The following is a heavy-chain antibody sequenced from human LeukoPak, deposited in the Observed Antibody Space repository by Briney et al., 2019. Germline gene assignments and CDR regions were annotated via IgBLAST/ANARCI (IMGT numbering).Heavy chain of an antibody. CDR3: ARPGRGYYYGPFDD. CDR1: GGTFSSYA. Sequence: ASVKVSCKASGGTFSSYAISWVRQAPGQGLEWMGGIIPIFGTANYAQKFQGRVTITTDESTSTAYMELSSLRSEDTAVYYCARPGRGYYYGPFDDWGQGTLVTVSS. J-gene: IGHJ4*02. V-gene: IGHV1-69*05. CDR2: IIPIFGTA. D-gene: IGHD3-22*01.